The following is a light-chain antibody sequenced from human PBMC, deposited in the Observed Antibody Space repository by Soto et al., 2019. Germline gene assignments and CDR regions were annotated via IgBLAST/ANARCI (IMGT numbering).Light chain of an antibody. CDR3: AAWDDSLNGHV. J-gene: IGLJ1*01. V-gene: IGLV1-44*01. Sequence: QSVLTQPPSASGTPGQRVTISCSGSTSNIGSNTVNWYQQLQGTAPKLLIYSNNQRPSGVPDRFSGSKSGTSASLAISGLQSEDDADYYCAAWDDSLNGHVFGTGTKLTVL. CDR1: TSNIGSNT. CDR2: SNN.